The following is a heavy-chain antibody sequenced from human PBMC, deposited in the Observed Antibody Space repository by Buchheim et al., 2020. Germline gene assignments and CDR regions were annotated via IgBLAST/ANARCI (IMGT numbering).Heavy chain of an antibody. CDR2: IESETYGATT. CDR3: TAKDTALAH. CDR1: GFTFSNAW. Sequence: EVQLVESGGGLVKPGGSLRLSCAASGFTFSNAWMSWVRQAPGKGLEWVGRIESETYGATTDYAAPVKGRLTISRDDSKNTVYLQMNSLRNEDTAVYYCTAKDTALAHWGQGT. V-gene: IGHV3-15*04. D-gene: IGHD5-18*01. J-gene: IGHJ4*02.